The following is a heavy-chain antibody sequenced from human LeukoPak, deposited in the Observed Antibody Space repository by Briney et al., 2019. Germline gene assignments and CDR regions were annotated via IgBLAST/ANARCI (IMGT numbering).Heavy chain of an antibody. V-gene: IGHV3-9*01. CDR2: ISWNSGSI. CDR1: GFTFDDYA. D-gene: IGHD3-10*01. CDR3: AKAKAGYYGSGSYGWFDY. J-gene: IGHJ4*02. Sequence: GGSLRLSCAASGFTFDDYAMHWVRQAPGKGLEWVSGISWNSGSIGYADSVKGRFTISRDNAKNSLYLQMNSLRAEDTALYYCAKAKAGYYGSGSYGWFDYWGQGTLVTVSS.